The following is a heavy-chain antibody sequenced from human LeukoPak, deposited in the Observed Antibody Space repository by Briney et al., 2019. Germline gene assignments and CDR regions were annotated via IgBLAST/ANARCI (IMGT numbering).Heavy chain of an antibody. J-gene: IGHJ5*02. D-gene: IGHD6-13*01. CDR3: ARSGPPADMGAAAGTRWFDP. CDR2: IIPIFGTA. CDR1: GGTFSSYA. V-gene: IGHV1-69*05. Sequence: SVKVSCKASGGTFSSYAISWVRQAPGQGLEWMGGIIPIFGTANYAQKFQGRVTITTDESTSTAYMELSSLRSEDTAVYYCARSGPPADMGAAAGTRWFDPWGQGTLVTVSS.